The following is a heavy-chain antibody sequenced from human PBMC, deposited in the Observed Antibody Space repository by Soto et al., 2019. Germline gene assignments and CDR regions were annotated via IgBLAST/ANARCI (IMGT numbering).Heavy chain of an antibody. V-gene: IGHV4-30-4*01. CDR1: GGSVSSDDYY. J-gene: IGHJ4*02. CDR2: IYYTGRT. CDR3: ARDLSNSPDSFDA. Sequence: PSETLSLTCTVSGGSVSSDDYYWTWIRQPPGEGLEWVGYIYYTGRTHYNPSLQSRLTISIDTSKNQFSLNLISVTAADTAVYYCARDLSNSPDSFDAWGQGTLVTVSS. D-gene: IGHD6-6*01.